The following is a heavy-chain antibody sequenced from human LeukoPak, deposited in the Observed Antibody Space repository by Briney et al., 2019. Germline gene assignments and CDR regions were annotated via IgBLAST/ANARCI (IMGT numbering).Heavy chain of an antibody. CDR1: GFTFSSYG. Sequence: PGGSLRLSCAASGFTFSSYGMHWVRQAPGKGLEWVAVTSYDGSNKYYADSVKGRFTISRDNSKNTLYLQMNSLRAEDTAVYYCAKDLSGTTTYYYYGMDVWGQGTTVTVSS. CDR3: AKDLSGTTTYYYYGMDV. V-gene: IGHV3-30*18. CDR2: TSYDGSNK. J-gene: IGHJ6*02. D-gene: IGHD1-1*01.